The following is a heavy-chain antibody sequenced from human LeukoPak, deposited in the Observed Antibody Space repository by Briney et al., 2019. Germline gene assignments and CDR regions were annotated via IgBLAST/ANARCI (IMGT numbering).Heavy chain of an antibody. Sequence: SETLSLTCAVSAGSITTTNWWSWVRQPPGKELEWIGEVHLSGATNYNLSLESRVSMSIDKSKNHLSLEVTSVTAADTAIYYCTRESGAFSPFGFRGQGTLVTVSS. V-gene: IGHV4-4*02. CDR3: TRESGAFSPFGF. D-gene: IGHD1-26*01. CDR2: VHLSGAT. CDR1: AGSITTTNW. J-gene: IGHJ4*02.